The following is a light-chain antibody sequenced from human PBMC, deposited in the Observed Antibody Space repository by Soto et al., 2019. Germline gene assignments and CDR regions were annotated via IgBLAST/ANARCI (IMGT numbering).Light chain of an antibody. Sequence: PETVALAPGVKPGGSCRASQSVSSSYLAWYQQRPGQAPRLLIYTASSRATGIPDRFSGSGSGTAFALALRTLEPGGFAVYYCQQYATSPTCSQGTRLEIK. CDR3: QQYATSPT. J-gene: IGKJ5*01. CDR2: TAS. CDR1: QSVSSSY. V-gene: IGKV3-20*01.